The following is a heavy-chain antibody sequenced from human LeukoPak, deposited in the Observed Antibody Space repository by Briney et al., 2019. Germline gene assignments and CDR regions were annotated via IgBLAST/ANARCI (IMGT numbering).Heavy chain of an antibody. CDR1: GGSIGSYY. Sequence: SETLSLTCTVSGGSIGSYYWSWIRQPAGKGLEWIGRIYTSGSTNYNPSLKSRVTMSVDTSKNQFSLKLSSVTAADTAVYYCAREDIVVVVAAGITNWFDPWGQGTLVTVTS. J-gene: IGHJ5*02. D-gene: IGHD2-15*01. V-gene: IGHV4-4*07. CDR3: AREDIVVVVAAGITNWFDP. CDR2: IYTSGST.